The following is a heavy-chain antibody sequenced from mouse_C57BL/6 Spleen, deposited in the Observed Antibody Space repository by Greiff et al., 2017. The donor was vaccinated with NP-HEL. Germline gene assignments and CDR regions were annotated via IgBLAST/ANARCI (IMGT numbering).Heavy chain of an antibody. V-gene: IGHV1-64*01. D-gene: IGHD1-1*01. CDR3: ASNDYYGSSYYAMDY. Sequence: VQLQQPGAELVKPGASVKLSCKASGYTFTSYWMHWVKQRPGQGLEWIGMIHPNSGSTNYNEKFKSKATLTVDKSSSTAYMQLSSLTSEDSAVYYCASNDYYGSSYYAMDYWGQGTSVTVSS. CDR1: GYTFTSYW. CDR2: IHPNSGST. J-gene: IGHJ4*01.